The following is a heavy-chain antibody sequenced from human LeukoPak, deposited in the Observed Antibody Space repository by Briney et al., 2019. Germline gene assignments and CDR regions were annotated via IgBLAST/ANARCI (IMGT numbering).Heavy chain of an antibody. Sequence: GRSLRLSCAASGFTFSSYGMHWVRQAPGKGLEWVAVISYDGSNKYYADSVKGRFTISRDNSKNTLYLQMNSLRAEGTAVYYCAKSGEELAFDYWGQGTLVTVSS. J-gene: IGHJ4*02. CDR3: AKSGEELAFDY. CDR2: ISYDGSNK. V-gene: IGHV3-30*18. D-gene: IGHD1-26*01. CDR1: GFTFSSYG.